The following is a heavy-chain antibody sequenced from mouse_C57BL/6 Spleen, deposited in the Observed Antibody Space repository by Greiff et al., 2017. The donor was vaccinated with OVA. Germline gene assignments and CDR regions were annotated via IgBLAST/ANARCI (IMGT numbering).Heavy chain of an antibody. Sequence: EVKLVESGGDLVKPGGSLKLSCAASGFTFSSYGMSWVRQTPDKRLEWVATISSGGSYTYYPDSVKGRFTISRDNAKNTLYLQMSSLKSEDTAMYYCARHGDDLDYWGQGTTLTVSS. J-gene: IGHJ2*01. CDR3: ARHGDDLDY. CDR1: GFTFSSYG. D-gene: IGHD2-13*01. V-gene: IGHV5-6*02. CDR2: ISSGGSYT.